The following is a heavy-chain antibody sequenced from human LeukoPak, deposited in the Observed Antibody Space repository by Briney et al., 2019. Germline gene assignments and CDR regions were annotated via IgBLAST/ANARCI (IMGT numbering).Heavy chain of an antibody. V-gene: IGHV4-34*01. J-gene: IGHJ5*02. CDR3: ARGSGWYGNWFDP. CDR1: GGSFSGYY. CDR2: ISHSGST. Sequence: PSETLSLTCAVYGGSFSGYYWSWIRQPPGKGLEWIGEISHSGSTNYNPSLKSRVTISVDTSKNQFSLKLSSVTAADTAVYYCARGSGWYGNWFDPWGQGTLVTVSS. D-gene: IGHD6-19*01.